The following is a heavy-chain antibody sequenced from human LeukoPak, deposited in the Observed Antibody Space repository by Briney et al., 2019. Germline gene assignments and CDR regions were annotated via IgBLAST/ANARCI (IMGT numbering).Heavy chain of an antibody. CDR3: ARTHYSGSYSYYFDY. CDR2: INAGNGNI. D-gene: IGHD1-26*01. Sequence: ASVKVSCKASGHTSTTYAIHWVRQAPGQGLEWMGWINAGNGNIKYSQKLQGRVTITGDTSASTAYMELSSLRSEDTAVYYCARTHYSGSYSYYFDYRGQGTLVTVSS. V-gene: IGHV1-3*01. J-gene: IGHJ4*02. CDR1: GHTSTTYA.